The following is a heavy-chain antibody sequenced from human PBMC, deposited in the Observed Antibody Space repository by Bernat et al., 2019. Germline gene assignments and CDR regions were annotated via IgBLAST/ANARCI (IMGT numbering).Heavy chain of an antibody. Sequence: QVQLVESGGGVVQPGRSLRLSCAASGFIFSSYGMHWVRQAPGKGLEWVAVISYDGSKKYYADSVKGRFTISRDNSKNTLYLQMNSLRAEDTAVYYCARESGYSYGYVMGDAFDIWGQGTMVTVSS. CDR2: ISYDGSKK. J-gene: IGHJ3*02. V-gene: IGHV3-30*03. D-gene: IGHD5-18*01. CDR1: GFIFSSYG. CDR3: ARESGYSYGYVMGDAFDI.